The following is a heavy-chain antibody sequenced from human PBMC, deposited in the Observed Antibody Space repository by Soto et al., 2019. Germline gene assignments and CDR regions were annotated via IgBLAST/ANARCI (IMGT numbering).Heavy chain of an antibody. Sequence: HWVREAPGQGLEWMGWINPETGGTSYAQKFQGRVTLSRDTSINTAYLELSSLRFDDAAVYFCARERFQVISDGMDVWGQGTTVTVSS. D-gene: IGHD2-21*01. J-gene: IGHJ6*02. CDR2: INPETGGT. V-gene: IGHV1-2*02. CDR3: ARERFQVISDGMDV.